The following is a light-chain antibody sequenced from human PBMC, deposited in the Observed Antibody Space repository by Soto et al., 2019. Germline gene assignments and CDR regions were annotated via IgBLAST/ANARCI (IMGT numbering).Light chain of an antibody. V-gene: IGKV1-5*03. Sequence: DIQMTQSPSTLSASVRDRVTITCRASQSISSWLAWYQQKPGKAPKLLIYKASSLESGVPSRFSGSGSGTEFTLTISSLLHDDFATYYCQQYKRYPWTFGQGTRVEIK. CDR2: KAS. CDR1: QSISSW. J-gene: IGKJ1*01. CDR3: QQYKRYPWT.